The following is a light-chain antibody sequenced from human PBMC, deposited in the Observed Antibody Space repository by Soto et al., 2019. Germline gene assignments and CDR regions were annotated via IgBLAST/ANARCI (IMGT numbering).Light chain of an antibody. Sequence: EIVMTQSPATLSVSPGERATLSCRASQSVSSNLAWYQQKPGQAPRLLIYGASTRATGIPARFSGSGSGTEFTLTISSLQAEDFATYFCQESYISPAVSFGGGTKVDIK. CDR3: QESYISPAVS. CDR1: QSVSSN. J-gene: IGKJ4*01. CDR2: GAS. V-gene: IGKV3-15*01.